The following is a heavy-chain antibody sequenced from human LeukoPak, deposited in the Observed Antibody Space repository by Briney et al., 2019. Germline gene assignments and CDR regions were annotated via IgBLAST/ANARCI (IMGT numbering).Heavy chain of an antibody. J-gene: IGHJ4*02. CDR3: ARDAPDDSSGYYFDY. CDR2: ISAYNGNT. D-gene: IGHD3-22*01. Sequence: GASVKVSCKAPGYTFTSYGISWVRQAPGQGLEWMGWISAYNGNTNYAQKLQGRVTMTTDTSTSTAYMELSSLRSEDTAVYYCARDAPDDSSGYYFDYWGQGTLVTVSS. CDR1: GYTFTSYG. V-gene: IGHV1-18*01.